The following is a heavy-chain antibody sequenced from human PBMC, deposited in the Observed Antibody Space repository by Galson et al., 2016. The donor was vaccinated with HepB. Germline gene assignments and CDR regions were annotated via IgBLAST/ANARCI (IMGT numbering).Heavy chain of an antibody. D-gene: IGHD6-19*01. CDR3: ARMQTGSSSGWIFYSNYYMDV. V-gene: IGHV4-59*01. J-gene: IGHJ6*03. Sequence: ETLSLTCTVSGDSINTYSWSWIRQPPGKGLEWIGYIYYSGSTNYNPSLNSRVTISVDTSKNQFSLKVSSVTAADTAVYYCARMQTGSSSGWIFYSNYYMDVWGKGTTVTVSS. CDR2: IYYSGST. CDR1: GDSINTYS.